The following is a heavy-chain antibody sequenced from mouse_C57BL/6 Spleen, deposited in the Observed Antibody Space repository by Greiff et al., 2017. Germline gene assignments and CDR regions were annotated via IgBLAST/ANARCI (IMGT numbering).Heavy chain of an antibody. CDR3: ARQPYYGNYNWYFDV. CDR1: GFTFSSYG. V-gene: IGHV5-6*01. Sequence: EVKLQESGGDLVKPGGSLKLSCAASGFTFSSYGMSWVRQTPDKRLEWVATISSGGSYTYYPDSVKGRFTISRDNAKNTLYLQMSSLKSEDTAMYYCARQPYYGNYNWYFDVWGTGTTVTVSS. J-gene: IGHJ1*03. D-gene: IGHD2-10*01. CDR2: ISSGGSYT.